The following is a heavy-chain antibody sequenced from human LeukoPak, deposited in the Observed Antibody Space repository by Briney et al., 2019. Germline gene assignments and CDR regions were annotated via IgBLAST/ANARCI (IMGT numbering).Heavy chain of an antibody. CDR1: GYIFPNYG. CDR2: ISAYNCNT. D-gene: IGHD2-15*01. V-gene: IGHV1-18*01. CDR3: AREIPYCSGGSCYGRGFDP. J-gene: IGHJ5*02. Sequence: GSSVTVSCKASGYIFPNYGIRWLRQAPGQGLAGMGCISAYNCNTNYAQKLQGRVTMTTDTSTSTAYMELRSLRSDDTAVYYCAREIPYCSGGSCYGRGFDPWGQGTLVTVSS.